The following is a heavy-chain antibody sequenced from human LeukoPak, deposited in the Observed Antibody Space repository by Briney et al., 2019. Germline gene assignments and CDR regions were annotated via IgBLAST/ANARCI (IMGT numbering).Heavy chain of an antibody. CDR2: IRYDGSNK. CDR3: AKGAIVVACFDY. J-gene: IGHJ4*02. CDR1: GFTFSSYG. Sequence: GGSLRLSCAASGFTFSSYGMHWVRQAPGKGLEWVAFIRYDGSNKYYADSVKGRFTISRDNSKNTLYLQMNSLRAEDTAVYYCAKGAIVVACFDYWGQGTLVTVSS. V-gene: IGHV3-30*02. D-gene: IGHD3-22*01.